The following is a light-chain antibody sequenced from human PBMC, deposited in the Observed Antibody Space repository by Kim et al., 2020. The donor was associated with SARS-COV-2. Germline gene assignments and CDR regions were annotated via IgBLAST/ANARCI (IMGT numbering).Light chain of an antibody. CDR3: AAWDDSLNGVV. J-gene: IGLJ2*01. V-gene: IGLV1-44*01. Sequence: GQRVTISCPGSSSKVGSNTVNWYQQLPGTAPKRLIYSNNQRPSGVPDRFSGSKSGTSASLAISGLQSEDEADYYCAAWDDSLNGVVFGGGTQLTVL. CDR1: SSKVGSNT. CDR2: SNN.